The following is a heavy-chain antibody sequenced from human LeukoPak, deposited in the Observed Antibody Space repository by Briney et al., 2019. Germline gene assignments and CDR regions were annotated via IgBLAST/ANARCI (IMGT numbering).Heavy chain of an antibody. CDR2: IYYSGST. CDR1: GGSISSSSYY. J-gene: IGHJ3*02. D-gene: IGHD3-22*01. V-gene: IGHV4-39*07. Sequence: SETLSLTCTVSGGSISSSSYYWGWIRQPPGKGLEWIGSIYYSGSTYYNPSLKSRVTISVDTSKNQFSLELSSVTAADTAVYYCARDGVGVYYYDSSGYILGSFDIWGQGTMVTVSS. CDR3: ARDGVGVYYYDSSGYILGSFDI.